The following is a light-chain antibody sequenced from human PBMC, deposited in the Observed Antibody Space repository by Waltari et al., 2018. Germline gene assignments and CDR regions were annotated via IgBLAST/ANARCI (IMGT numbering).Light chain of an antibody. CDR2: RNN. CDR3: APWDDSLSGPGV. V-gene: IGLV1-47*01. Sequence: QSVLTQPPSASGTPGQRVTISCSGSSSNIGSNFVYCYQQLPGTAPKLLIYRNNQRPSGVPDRFSVSKSGTSASLAISGLRSEDEADYYCAPWDDSLSGPGVFGGGTKLTVL. J-gene: IGLJ3*02. CDR1: SSNIGSNF.